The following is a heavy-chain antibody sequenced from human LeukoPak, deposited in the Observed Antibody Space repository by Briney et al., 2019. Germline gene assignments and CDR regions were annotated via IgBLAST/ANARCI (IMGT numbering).Heavy chain of an antibody. CDR1: GGSISSYY. CDR2: IYSSGST. J-gene: IGHJ4*02. Sequence: SETLSLTCTVSGGSISSYYWSWIRQAAGKGLEWIGRIYSSGSTNYNPSLKSRVTISVDTSKNQFSLKLNSVTAADTAVYYCARHNIVGTPPYPFDYWGQGTLVTVSS. V-gene: IGHV4-4*07. CDR3: ARHNIVGTPPYPFDY. D-gene: IGHD1-26*01.